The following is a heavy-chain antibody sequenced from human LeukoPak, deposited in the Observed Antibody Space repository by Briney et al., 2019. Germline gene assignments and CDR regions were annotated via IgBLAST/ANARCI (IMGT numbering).Heavy chain of an antibody. Sequence: GGSLRLSCAASGFTFSSYAMHWVRQAPGKGLEWVAVISYDGSNKYYADSVKGRFTISRDNSKNTLYLQMNSLRAEDTAVYYCAKDRREWLLGWFDPWGQGTLVTVSS. V-gene: IGHV3-30*04. CDR2: ISYDGSNK. D-gene: IGHD3-3*01. J-gene: IGHJ5*02. CDR3: AKDRREWLLGWFDP. CDR1: GFTFSSYA.